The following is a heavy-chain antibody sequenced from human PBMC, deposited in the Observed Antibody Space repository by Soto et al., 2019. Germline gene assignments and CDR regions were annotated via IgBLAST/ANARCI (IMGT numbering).Heavy chain of an antibody. V-gene: IGHV3-30-3*01. D-gene: IGHD5-12*01. J-gene: IGHJ4*02. CDR2: ISYDGSNK. CDR3: ARVVGHSGYDLGGYFDY. Sequence: VGSLRLSCAASGFTFSSYAMHWVRQAPGKGLEWVAVISYDGSNKYYADSVKGRFTISRDNSKNTLYLQMNSLRAEDTAVYYCARVVGHSGYDLGGYFDYWGQGTLVTVSS. CDR1: GFTFSSYA.